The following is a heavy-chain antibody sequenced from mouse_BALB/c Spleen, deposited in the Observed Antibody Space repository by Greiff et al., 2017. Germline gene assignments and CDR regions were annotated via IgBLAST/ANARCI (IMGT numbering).Heavy chain of an antibody. J-gene: IGHJ3*01. CDR2: ISDGGSYT. CDR1: GFTFSDYY. D-gene: IGHD1-1*01. V-gene: IGHV5-4*02. CDR3: ARGHYYGSSLFAY. Sequence: DVKLVESGGGLVKPGGSLKLSCAASGFTFSDYYMYWVRQTPEKRLEWVATISDGGSYTYYPDSVKGRFTISRDNAKNNLYLQMSSLKSEDTAMYYCARGHYYGSSLFAYWGQGTLVTVSA.